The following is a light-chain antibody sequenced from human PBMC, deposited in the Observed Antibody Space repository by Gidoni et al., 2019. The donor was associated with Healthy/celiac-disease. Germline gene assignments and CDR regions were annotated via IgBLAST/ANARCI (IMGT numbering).Light chain of an antibody. J-gene: IGLJ1*01. CDR1: SSDVGGYNY. CDR3: SSYTSSSTLKV. Sequence: QSALTQPVSVSGSPGQSITISCTGTSSDVGGYNYVSWYQQHPGKAPKLMIYEVSNRPSGVSNRFSGSKSGNTASLTISGLQAEDEADYYCSSYTSSSTLKVFGTGTKVTVL. CDR2: EVS. V-gene: IGLV2-14*01.